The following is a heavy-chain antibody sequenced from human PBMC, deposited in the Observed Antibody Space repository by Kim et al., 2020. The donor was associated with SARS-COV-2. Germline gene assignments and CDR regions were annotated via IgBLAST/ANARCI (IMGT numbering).Heavy chain of an antibody. J-gene: IGHJ4*02. CDR3: ARDVYVSGSYPLRH. CDR2: INTNTGNP. Sequence: ASVKVSCKASRYTFTTYAMCWLRQAPGQGLEWMGWINTNTGNPTYVQGFTGRFVFSVDTSVSTTYLEINSLKVEDTAVYYCARDVYVSGSYPLRHWGQGTLVTVSS. V-gene: IGHV7-4-1*02. CDR1: RYTFTTYA. D-gene: IGHD3-10*01.